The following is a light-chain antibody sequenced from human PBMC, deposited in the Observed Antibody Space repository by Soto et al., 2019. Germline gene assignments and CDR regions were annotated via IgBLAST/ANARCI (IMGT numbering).Light chain of an antibody. Sequence: EIVMTQSPATLSVSPGERATLSCRASQSVSFNLAWYQQKPGQAPRLLIYGASARATGIPARFSGSGSGTEFTLTISSLQSEDFAVYYCQQYTNWPPITFGQGTRLEIK. CDR2: GAS. CDR3: QQYTNWPPIT. J-gene: IGKJ5*01. CDR1: QSVSFN. V-gene: IGKV3D-15*01.